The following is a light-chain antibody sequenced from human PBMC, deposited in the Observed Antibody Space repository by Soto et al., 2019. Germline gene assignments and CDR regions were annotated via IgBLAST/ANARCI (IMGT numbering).Light chain of an antibody. Sequence: QLVLTQPPSASGTPGQRVTLSCSGRSSNIGSNTVNCYQQLPGTAPKLLIYSNNQRPSGVPDRFSGSKSGTSASLAISGLQSEDEADYYCAAWDDSLNGLYVFGTGTKLTVL. CDR1: SSNIGSNT. V-gene: IGLV1-44*01. J-gene: IGLJ1*01. CDR2: SNN. CDR3: AAWDDSLNGLYV.